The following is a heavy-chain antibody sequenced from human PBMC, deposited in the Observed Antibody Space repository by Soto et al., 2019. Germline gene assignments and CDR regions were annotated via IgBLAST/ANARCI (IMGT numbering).Heavy chain of an antibody. J-gene: IGHJ6*02. CDR1: GFTFDDYA. CDR2: ISWDGGST. V-gene: IGHV3-43D*04. CDR3: AKDSPARLWFGESPNYYYGMDV. D-gene: IGHD3-10*01. Sequence: LRLSCAASGFTFDDYAMHWVRQAPGKGLEWVSLISWDGGSTYYADSVKGRFTISRDNSKNSLYLQMNSLRAEDTALYYCAKDSPARLWFGESPNYYYGMDVWGQGTTVTVSS.